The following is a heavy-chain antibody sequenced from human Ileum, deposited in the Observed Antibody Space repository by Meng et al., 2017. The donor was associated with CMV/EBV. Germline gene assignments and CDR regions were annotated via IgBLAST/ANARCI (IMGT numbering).Heavy chain of an antibody. CDR1: GFTFSGSA. D-gene: IGHD7-27*01. V-gene: IGHV3-73*01. Sequence: GESLKISCAASGFTFSGSAMHWVRQASGKGLEWVGRIRSKANTYATAYAASVKGRFTISRDDSNNMVYLQMNSLKTEDTAVYYCKSLGIYYYYGADVWGQGTTVTVSS. CDR2: IRSKANTYAT. CDR3: KSLGIYYYYGADV. J-gene: IGHJ6*02.